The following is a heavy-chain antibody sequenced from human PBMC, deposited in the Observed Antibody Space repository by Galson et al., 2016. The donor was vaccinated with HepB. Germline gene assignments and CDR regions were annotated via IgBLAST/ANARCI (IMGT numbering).Heavy chain of an antibody. CDR3: ARARYSSSWFGDFDY. CDR2: ISWNSDNI. D-gene: IGHD6-19*01. CDR1: GFTFDNYA. J-gene: IGHJ4*02. Sequence: SLRLSCAASGFTFDNYAMHWVRQAPGKGLEWVSGISWNSDNIGYADSVKGRFTISRDNSDNTLYLHMNSLRAEDTAVYYCARARYSSSWFGDFDYWGQGTLVIVSS. V-gene: IGHV3-9*01.